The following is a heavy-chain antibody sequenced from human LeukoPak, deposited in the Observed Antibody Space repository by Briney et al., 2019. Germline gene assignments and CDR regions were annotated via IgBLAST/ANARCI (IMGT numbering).Heavy chain of an antibody. J-gene: IGHJ5*02. D-gene: IGHD6-19*01. V-gene: IGHV3-74*01. CDR2: IDSDGSST. CDR1: GFTFSSYW. Sequence: PGGSLRLSCAASGFTFSSYWMHWVRQAPGKGLVWLSRIDSDGSSTNYADAVKGRFIISRDNAKNTLYLQMNSLRAEDTAVYFCARDSQLTSDWSLNWFDPWSQGTLVTVSS. CDR3: ARDSQLTSDWSLNWFDP.